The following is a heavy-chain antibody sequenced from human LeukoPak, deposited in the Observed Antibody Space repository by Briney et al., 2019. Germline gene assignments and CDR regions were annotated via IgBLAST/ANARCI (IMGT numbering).Heavy chain of an antibody. Sequence: GTSVTVSCKASGFTLTSSPMQWVRQARGQHLEWIGWIVVGSGNTNYAQKFQERVTITRDMSTTTAHMELSSLRSEDTAVYYCAAGSGWYSPDYWGQGTLVTVSS. J-gene: IGHJ4*02. CDR3: AAGSGWYSPDY. CDR1: GFTLTSSP. V-gene: IGHV1-58*02. D-gene: IGHD6-19*01. CDR2: IVVGSGNT.